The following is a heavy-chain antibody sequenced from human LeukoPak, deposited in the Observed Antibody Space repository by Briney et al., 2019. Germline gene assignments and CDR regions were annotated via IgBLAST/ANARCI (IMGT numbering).Heavy chain of an antibody. CDR3: ATASGYSSSYRFQDWFDP. D-gene: IGHD6-13*01. CDR1: GFTFSSYA. Sequence: PGGSLRLSCAASGFTFSSYAMHWVRQAPGKGLEWVAVISYDGSNKYYADSVKGRFTISRDNSKNTLYLQMNSLRAEDTAVYYCATASGYSSSYRFQDWFDPWGQGTLVTVSS. J-gene: IGHJ5*02. V-gene: IGHV3-30-3*01. CDR2: ISYDGSNK.